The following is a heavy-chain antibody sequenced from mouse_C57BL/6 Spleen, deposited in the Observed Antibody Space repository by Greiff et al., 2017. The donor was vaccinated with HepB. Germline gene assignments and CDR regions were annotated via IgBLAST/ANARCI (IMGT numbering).Heavy chain of an antibody. D-gene: IGHD1-1*01. Sequence: EVMLVESGGGLVKPGGSLKLSCAASGFTFSDYGMHWVRQAPEKGLEWVAYISSGSSTIYYADTVKGRFTISRDNAKNTLFLQMTSLRSEDTAMYYCARRLLLGGDYWGQGTTLTVSS. CDR2: ISSGSSTI. V-gene: IGHV5-17*01. J-gene: IGHJ2*01. CDR1: GFTFSDYG. CDR3: ARRLLLGGDY.